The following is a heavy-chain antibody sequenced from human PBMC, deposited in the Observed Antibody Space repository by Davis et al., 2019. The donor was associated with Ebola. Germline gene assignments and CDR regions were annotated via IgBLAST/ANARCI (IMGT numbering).Heavy chain of an antibody. J-gene: IGHJ6*02. CDR1: GGSFSGYY. Sequence: PGGSLRLSCAVYGGSFSGYYWSWIRQPPGKGLEWIGEINHSGSTNYNPSLKSRVTISVDTSKNQFSLKLSSVTAADTAVYYCARMAIEYSSSWLTYYYYGMDVWGQGTTVTVSS. CDR3: ARMAIEYSSSWLTYYYYGMDV. D-gene: IGHD6-13*01. V-gene: IGHV4-34*01. CDR2: INHSGST.